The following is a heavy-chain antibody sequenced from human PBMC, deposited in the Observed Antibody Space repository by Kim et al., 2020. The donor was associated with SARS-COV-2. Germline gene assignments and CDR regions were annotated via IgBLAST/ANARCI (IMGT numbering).Heavy chain of an antibody. CDR3: ARVIAAAGDY. CDR2: NP. D-gene: IGHD6-13*01. Sequence: NPNYAQKLQGRVTMTTDTSTSAAYMGLRSLRSDDTAVYYCARVIAAAGDYWGQGTLVTVSS. V-gene: IGHV1-18*01. J-gene: IGHJ4*02.